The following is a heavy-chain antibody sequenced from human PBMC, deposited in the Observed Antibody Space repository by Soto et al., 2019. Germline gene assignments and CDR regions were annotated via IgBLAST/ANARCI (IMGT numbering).Heavy chain of an antibody. D-gene: IGHD4-17*01. CDR2: ILPVFGTT. J-gene: IGHJ4*02. V-gene: IGHV1-69*12. Sequence: QVQLVQSGAEVTKPGSSVRVSCKAAGGNFNSFVITWVRQAPGQGLVWLGGILPVFGTTDDAQKFQDRVAITADESTSTAYMALSGLSSEGPAIYFGAKGAWGDYNLEWGQGNRVTVSS. CDR1: GGNFNSFV. CDR3: AKGAWGDYNLE.